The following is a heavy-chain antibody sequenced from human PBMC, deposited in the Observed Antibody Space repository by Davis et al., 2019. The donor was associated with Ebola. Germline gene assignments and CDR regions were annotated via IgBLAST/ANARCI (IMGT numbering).Heavy chain of an antibody. D-gene: IGHD6-13*01. CDR1: GFTFSYYA. J-gene: IGHJ4*02. V-gene: IGHV3-23*01. CDR3: ARLLRTSLQQLSTYYFDY. CDR2: IGGSGTDT. Sequence: GGSLRLSCAGSGFTFSYYAMSWVRQAPGKGLEWVSSIGGSGTDTYYADSVKGRFTISRDNSKNTLYVQMNSLRAEDTAVYYCARLLRTSLQQLSTYYFDYWGQGTLVTVSS.